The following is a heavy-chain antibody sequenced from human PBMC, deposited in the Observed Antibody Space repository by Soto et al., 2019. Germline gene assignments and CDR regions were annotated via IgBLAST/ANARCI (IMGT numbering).Heavy chain of an antibody. CDR3: ASMGPYVDTSMPTDY. CDR2: INAGNGDT. D-gene: IGHD5-18*01. CDR1: GYSFTTYA. Sequence: QVHLVHSGAEVKKPGASVKVSCKASGYSFTTYAIHCVRQAPGQKLEGRGWINAGNGDTEDSQKCQDRLSMTTNTTASTAYVELGSLRSDDTAVYYGASMGPYVDTSMPTDYWGQGTLVTVSS. J-gene: IGHJ4*02. V-gene: IGHV1-3*01.